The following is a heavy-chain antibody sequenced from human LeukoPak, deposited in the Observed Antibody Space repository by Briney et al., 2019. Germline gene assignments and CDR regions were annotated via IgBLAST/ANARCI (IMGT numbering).Heavy chain of an antibody. Sequence: GGSLRLSCAASGFTFNTFWMSWVRQAPGKGLEWVANIKHDGSEKYYVDSVKGRFTISRDNAKNSLYLQMSSLRAEDTAVYYCASRGVVTGAFDIWGQGTMVTVSS. CDR2: IKHDGSEK. CDR3: ASRGVVTGAFDI. CDR1: GFTFNTFW. V-gene: IGHV3-7*01. D-gene: IGHD2-15*01. J-gene: IGHJ3*02.